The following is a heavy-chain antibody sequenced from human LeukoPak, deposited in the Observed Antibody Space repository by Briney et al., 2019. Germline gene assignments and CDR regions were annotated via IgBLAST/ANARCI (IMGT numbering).Heavy chain of an antibody. Sequence: SETLSLTCTVSGGSISSYYWSWIRQRPGKGLEWIGYIYYSGSTNYNPSLKSRVTISVDTSKNQFSLKLSSVTAADTAVYYCARSLTGDDAFDIWGQGTMVTVSS. V-gene: IGHV4-59*01. CDR3: ARSLTGDDAFDI. CDR2: IYYSGST. J-gene: IGHJ3*02. D-gene: IGHD7-27*01. CDR1: GGSISSYY.